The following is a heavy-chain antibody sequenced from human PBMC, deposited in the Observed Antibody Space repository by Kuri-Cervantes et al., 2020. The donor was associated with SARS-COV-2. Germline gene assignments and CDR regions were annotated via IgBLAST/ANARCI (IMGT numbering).Heavy chain of an antibody. CDR3: ARVFRTQGFDP. V-gene: IGHV4-34*01. CDR1: GGSFSGYY. CDR2: INHSGGT. D-gene: IGHD3/OR15-3a*01. Sequence: SQTLSLTCAVYGGSFSGYYWSWMRQPPGKGLEWSGEINHSGGTSYNPSLKSRVTISIVKPKIQFSLRLNSLTAADTAVYFGARVFRTQGFDPWGQGTLVTVSS. J-gene: IGHJ5*02.